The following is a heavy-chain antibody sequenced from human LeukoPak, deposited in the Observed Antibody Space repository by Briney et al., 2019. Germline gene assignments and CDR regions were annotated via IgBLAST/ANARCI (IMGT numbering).Heavy chain of an antibody. CDR3: AKEGLRNWFDP. D-gene: IGHD4/OR15-4a*01. J-gene: IGHJ5*02. V-gene: IGHV3-30*18. CDR2: ISYDGSNK. CDR1: GFTFGSYG. Sequence: GGSLRLSCAASGFTFGSYGMHWVRQAPGKGLEWVAVISYDGSNKYYADSVKGRFTISRDNSKNTLYLQMNSLRAEDTAVYYCAKEGLRNWFDPWGQGTLVTVSS.